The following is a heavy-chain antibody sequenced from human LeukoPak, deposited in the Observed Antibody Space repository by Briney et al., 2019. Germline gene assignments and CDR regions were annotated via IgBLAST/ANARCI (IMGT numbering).Heavy chain of an antibody. J-gene: IGHJ4*02. D-gene: IGHD6-13*01. Sequence: SETLSLTCTLSGGSISNSSYYWGWIRQPPGKGLEWIGSIYYSGSPYYNPSLKSRVTISVDTSKNQCSLKLSSVTAADTAVYYCARHVVAAADPFDYWGQGTLVTVS. V-gene: IGHV4-39*01. CDR3: ARHVVAAADPFDY. CDR2: IYYSGSP. CDR1: GGSISNSSYY.